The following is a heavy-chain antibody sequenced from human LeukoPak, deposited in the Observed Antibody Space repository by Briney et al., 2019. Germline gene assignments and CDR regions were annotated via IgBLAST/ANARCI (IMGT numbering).Heavy chain of an antibody. D-gene: IGHD6-19*01. Sequence: GASVKVSCKASGYTFTNYYTHWVRQAPGQGLEWMGIINPSGGTTGYAQKFQGRLTMTRDTSTSTVYMELSGLRSEDTAVYYCARDLDSSGHGDYFDYWGQGTLVTVSS. CDR1: GYTFTNYY. CDR3: ARDLDSSGHGDYFDY. V-gene: IGHV1-46*01. J-gene: IGHJ4*02. CDR2: INPSGGTT.